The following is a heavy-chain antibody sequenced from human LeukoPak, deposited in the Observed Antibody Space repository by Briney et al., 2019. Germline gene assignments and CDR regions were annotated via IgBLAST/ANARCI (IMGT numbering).Heavy chain of an antibody. CDR1: GYTFTSYG. CDR3: ASAEAARPPYYYYYYMDV. Sequence: ASVKVSCKASGYTFTSYGISWVRQAPGQGLEWMGIINPSGGSTSYAQKFQGRVTMTRDTSTSTVYMELSSLRSEDTAVYYCASAEAARPPYYYYYYMDVWGKGTTVTVSS. CDR2: INPSGGST. D-gene: IGHD6-6*01. V-gene: IGHV1-46*01. J-gene: IGHJ6*03.